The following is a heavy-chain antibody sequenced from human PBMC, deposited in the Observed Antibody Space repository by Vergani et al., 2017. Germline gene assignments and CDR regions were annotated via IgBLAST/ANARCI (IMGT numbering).Heavy chain of an antibody. V-gene: IGHV4-59*01. CDR1: GGSISSYY. CDR3: ARGNGDYFDY. CDR2: IYYSGST. J-gene: IGHJ4*02. Sequence: QLQLQESGSGLVKPSETLSLTCTVSGGSISSYYWSWIRQPPGKGLEWIGYIYYSGSTNYNPSLKSRVTISVDTSKNQFSLKLSSVTAADTAVYYCARGNGDYFDYWGQGTLVTVSS. D-gene: IGHD1-1*01.